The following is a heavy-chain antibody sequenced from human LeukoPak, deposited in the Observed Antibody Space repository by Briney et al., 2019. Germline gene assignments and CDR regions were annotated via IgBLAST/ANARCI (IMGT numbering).Heavy chain of an antibody. D-gene: IGHD4-17*01. CDR2: ISVSGDRI. V-gene: IGHV3-23*01. CDR1: GFTFSSYA. Sequence: GGSLRLSCAASGFTFSSYAMSWVRQAPGKRLEWVSSISVSGDRIFYVDSGKGRFTISRDNSKNTLFLQMSSLRAEDTAVYYCAKARYGDNISDGFDTWGQGTMVTVSS. J-gene: IGHJ3*02. CDR3: AKARYGDNISDGFDT.